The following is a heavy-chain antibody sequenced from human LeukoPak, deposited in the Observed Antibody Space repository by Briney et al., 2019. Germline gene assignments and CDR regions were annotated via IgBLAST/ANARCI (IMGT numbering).Heavy chain of an antibody. D-gene: IGHD3-22*01. CDR1: GYTFSIYT. J-gene: IGHJ4*02. V-gene: IGHV7-4-1*02. Sequence: GASVKVCCKASGYTFSIYTLHWVRQAPGQGLEWMGWIDPNSGNPTYAQGFTGRFVFSSDTSVTTAYLQISSLKAEDTAVYFCARLHYDSSGFSLLDYWGQGTLVTVSS. CDR2: IDPNSGNP. CDR3: ARLHYDSSGFSLLDY.